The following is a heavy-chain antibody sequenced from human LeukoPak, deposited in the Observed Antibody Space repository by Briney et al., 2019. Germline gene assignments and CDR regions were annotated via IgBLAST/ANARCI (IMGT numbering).Heavy chain of an antibody. J-gene: IGHJ4*02. CDR3: ARQDSSGWAFTIDY. CDR1: GYSFTSHW. V-gene: IGHV5-51*01. CDR2: IWPGDSDA. Sequence: GESLKISCKASGYSFTSHWIGWVRQRPGKGLEWMGIIWPGDSDARYSPSFQGQVTISADKSISTAYLQWSSLKASDTAMYYCARQDSSGWAFTIDYWGQGTLVTVSS. D-gene: IGHD6-19*01.